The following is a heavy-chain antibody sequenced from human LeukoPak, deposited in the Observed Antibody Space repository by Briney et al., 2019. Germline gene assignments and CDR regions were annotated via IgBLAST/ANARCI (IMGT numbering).Heavy chain of an antibody. CDR1: GGSISSYY. V-gene: IGHV4-59*01. J-gene: IGHJ4*02. Sequence: SETLSLTCTVSGGSISSYYWSWIRQPPGKGLEWIGYIYYSGSTNYNPSLKSRVTISVDTSKNQFSLKLSSVTAADTAVYYCARETYYYDSSGYARFYFDHWGQGTLVTVSS. CDR2: IYYSGST. D-gene: IGHD3-22*01. CDR3: ARETYYYDSSGYARFYFDH.